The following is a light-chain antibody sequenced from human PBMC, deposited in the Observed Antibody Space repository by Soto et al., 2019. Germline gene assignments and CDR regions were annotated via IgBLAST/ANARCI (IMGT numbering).Light chain of an antibody. CDR1: QSITNY. V-gene: IGKV1-39*01. CDR2: AAS. J-gene: IGKJ1*01. Sequence: DIQMTQSPSSLSASVGDRVTITCRASQSITNYLNWYQQKPGKAPKLLIYAASSLQSGVPSRFSGSESGTDFTLSISSLQPEDFATYYCQQSYSTPWTFGQWTKVEIK. CDR3: QQSYSTPWT.